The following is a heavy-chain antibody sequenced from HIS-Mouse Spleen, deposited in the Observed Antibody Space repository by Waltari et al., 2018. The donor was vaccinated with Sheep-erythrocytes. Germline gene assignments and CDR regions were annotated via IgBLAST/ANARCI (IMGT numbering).Heavy chain of an antibody. CDR3: ARDRLGIFGY. V-gene: IGHV4-31*03. CDR2: IDYSGST. Sequence: QVQLQESGPGLVKPSQTLSPTCTVSGGSISSGGYYWSWIRQHPGKGLEWVGYIDYSGSTYYNPSRQSRVTISVDTSKNQFSLKLSSVTAADTAVYYCARDRLGIFGYWGQGTLVTVSS. CDR1: GGSISSGGYY. D-gene: IGHD7-27*01. J-gene: IGHJ4*02.